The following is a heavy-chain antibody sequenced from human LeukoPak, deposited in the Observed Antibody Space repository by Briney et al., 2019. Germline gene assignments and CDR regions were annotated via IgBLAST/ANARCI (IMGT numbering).Heavy chain of an antibody. CDR2: INHSGST. D-gene: IGHD1-1*01. V-gene: IGHV4-34*01. CDR3: AREVRGYYYMDV. J-gene: IGHJ6*03. Sequence: WETLSLTCAVYGGSFSGYYWSWIRQPPGKGLEWIGEINHSGSTNYNPSLKSRVTISVDTSKNQFSLKLSSVTAADTAVYYCAREVRGYYYMDVWGKGTTVTVSS. CDR1: GGSFSGYY.